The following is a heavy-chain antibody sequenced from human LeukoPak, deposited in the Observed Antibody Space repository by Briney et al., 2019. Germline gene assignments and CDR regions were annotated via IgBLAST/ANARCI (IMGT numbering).Heavy chain of an antibody. CDR3: TRVVSRYSGSYYSSWFDP. Sequence: GGSLRLSCTASGFTFGDYAMSWVRQAPGKGLEWVGFIRSKAYGGTTEYAACVKGRFTISRDDSKSIAYLQMNSLKTEDTAVYYCTRVVSRYSGSYYSSWFDPWGQGTLVTVSS. D-gene: IGHD1-26*01. CDR1: GFTFGDYA. V-gene: IGHV3-49*04. J-gene: IGHJ5*02. CDR2: IRSKAYGGTT.